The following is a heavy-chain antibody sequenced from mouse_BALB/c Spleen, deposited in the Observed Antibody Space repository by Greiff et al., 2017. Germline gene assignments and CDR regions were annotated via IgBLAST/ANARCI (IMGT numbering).Heavy chain of an antibody. CDR1: GFTFTDYY. J-gene: IGHJ4*01. Sequence: EVMLVESGGGLVQPGGSLRLSCATSGFTFTDYYMSWVRQPPGKALEWLGFIRNKANGYTTEYSASVKGRFTISRDNSQSILYLQMNTLRAEDSATYYCASPLYYDYDVGYYYAMDYWGQGTSVTVSS. D-gene: IGHD2-4*01. CDR2: IRNKANGYTT. CDR3: ASPLYYDYDVGYYYAMDY. V-gene: IGHV7-3*02.